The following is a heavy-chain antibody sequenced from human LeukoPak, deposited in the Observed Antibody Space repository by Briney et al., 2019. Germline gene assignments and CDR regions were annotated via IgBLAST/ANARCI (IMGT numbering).Heavy chain of an antibody. Sequence: NTSETLSLTCTVSGGSISSSSYYWGWIRQPPGKGLEWIGEINHSGSTNYNPSLKSRVTISVDTSKNQFSLKLSSVTAADTAVYYCAAAPCSSTSCPTYSIIAVAGPFDYRGQGTLVTVSS. J-gene: IGHJ4*02. CDR2: INHSGST. CDR3: AAAPCSSTSCPTYSIIAVAGPFDY. CDR1: GGSISSSSYY. D-gene: IGHD2-2*01. V-gene: IGHV4-39*07.